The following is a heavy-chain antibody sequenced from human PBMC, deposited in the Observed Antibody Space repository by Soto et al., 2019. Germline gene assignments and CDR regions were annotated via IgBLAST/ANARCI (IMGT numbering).Heavy chain of an antibody. CDR2: VKDGGHT. CDR1: GGSLSGYY. CDR3: ARGQEGVVATH. D-gene: IGHD5-12*01. Sequence: QVQLQQWGAGLLKPSETLSLNCAVTGGSLSGYYWSWIRQPPGKGLEWIGEVKDGGHTNYSPSLRDRVTISSDPSNNQFSLRLNSVTAADTGVYYCARGQEGVVATHWDQGSLVTVSS. J-gene: IGHJ4*02. V-gene: IGHV4-34*01.